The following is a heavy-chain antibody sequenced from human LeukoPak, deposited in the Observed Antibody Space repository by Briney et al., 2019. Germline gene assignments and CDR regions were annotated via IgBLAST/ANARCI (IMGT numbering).Heavy chain of an antibody. CDR3: ARGRSTYYYDSSGSF. J-gene: IGHJ4*02. Sequence: SETLSLTCTVSGGSISSGDYYWSWIRQPPGKGLEWIGYIYYSGSTYYNPSLKSRVTISVDTSKNQFSLKLSSVTAADTAVYYCARGRSTYYYDSSGSFWGQGTLVTVSS. CDR2: IYYSGST. CDR1: GGSISSGDYY. V-gene: IGHV4-30-4*08. D-gene: IGHD3-22*01.